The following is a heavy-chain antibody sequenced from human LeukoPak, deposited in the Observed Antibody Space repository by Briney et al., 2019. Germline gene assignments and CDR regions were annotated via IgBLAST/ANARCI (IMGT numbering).Heavy chain of an antibody. D-gene: IGHD1-1*01. J-gene: IGHJ4*02. Sequence: SETLSLTCTVSGGSISSYYWSWIRQPPGKGLEWIGYIYYSGSTNYNPSLKSRVTISVDTSKNQFSLKLSSVTAADTAVYYCARLDLENYYFDYWGQGTLVTVSS. CDR3: ARLDLENYYFDY. CDR1: GGSISSYY. CDR2: IYYSGST. V-gene: IGHV4-59*08.